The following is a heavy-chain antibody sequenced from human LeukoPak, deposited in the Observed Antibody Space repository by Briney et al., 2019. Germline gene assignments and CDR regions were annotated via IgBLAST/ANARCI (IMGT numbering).Heavy chain of an antibody. D-gene: IGHD6-19*01. V-gene: IGHV3-30*04. Sequence: GGSLRLSCAASGFTFSSYAMHWVRQAPGKGLEWVAIISSDGSNKYYADSVKGRFTVSRDNSKNTLYLQMNSLRAEDTAVYYCAKDSPVAGTLDYWGQGTLVTVSS. CDR3: AKDSPVAGTLDY. J-gene: IGHJ4*02. CDR2: ISSDGSNK. CDR1: GFTFSSYA.